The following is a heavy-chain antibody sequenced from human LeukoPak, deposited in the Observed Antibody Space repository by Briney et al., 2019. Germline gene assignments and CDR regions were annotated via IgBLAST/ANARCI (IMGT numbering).Heavy chain of an antibody. CDR2: ISSSGSTI. D-gene: IGHD2-2*01. V-gene: IGHV3-48*03. CDR1: GFTFSSYE. J-gene: IGHJ4*02. CDR3: AREGSDIVVVPAFGNYYFDY. Sequence: GGSLRLSCAASGFTFSSYEMNWVRQAPGKGLEWVSYISSSGSTIYYADSVKGRFTISRDNAKNSLYLQMNSLRAEDTAVYCCAREGSDIVVVPAFGNYYFDYWGQGTLVTVSS.